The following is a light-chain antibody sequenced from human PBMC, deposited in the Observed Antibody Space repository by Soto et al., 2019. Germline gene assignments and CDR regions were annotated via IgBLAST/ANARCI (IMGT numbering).Light chain of an antibody. J-gene: IGKJ1*01. CDR2: DAS. Sequence: ENVFSQSSTTPSFFPGERAPLSCRASQSVSSYLAWYQQKPGQAPRLLIYDASNRATGVPARFSGSGSGTDFTLTISRLEPEDFAVYYCQQYGSSPVTFGQGTKVDI. CDR1: QSVSSY. CDR3: QQYGSSPVT. V-gene: IGKV3-20*01.